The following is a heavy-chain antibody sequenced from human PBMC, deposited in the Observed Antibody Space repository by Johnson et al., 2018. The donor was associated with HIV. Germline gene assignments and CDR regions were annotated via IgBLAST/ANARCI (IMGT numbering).Heavy chain of an antibody. J-gene: IGHJ3*02. CDR1: RFSFSSYW. CDR2: INSDGSST. CDR3: ARPSVVTTLTTTPWAFDI. V-gene: IGHV3-74*02. D-gene: IGHD4-17*01. Sequence: MQLVESGGGLVNPGGSLRLSCAASRFSFSSYWMHWVRQAPGKGLVWVSRINSDGSSTNYADSVKGRFTISRDNSKSMLYLQMNSLRAEDTAVYYCARPSVVTTLTTTPWAFDIWGQGTMVTVSS.